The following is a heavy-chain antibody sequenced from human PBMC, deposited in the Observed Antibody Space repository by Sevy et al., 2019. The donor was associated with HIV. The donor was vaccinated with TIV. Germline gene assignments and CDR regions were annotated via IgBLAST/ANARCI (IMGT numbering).Heavy chain of an antibody. D-gene: IGHD3-22*01. Sequence: GGFLRLSCAGSGFTFSDAAIHWVRQASGKGLEWLGRIRGKANNYATAYAASVKDRFSISRNDLKDTAYLQMNSLRTECEAMYYCSIYYDIRAFDSWGQGTQVTVSS. J-gene: IGHJ4*02. CDR2: IRGKANNYAT. CDR1: GFTFSDAA. V-gene: IGHV3-73*01. CDR3: SIYYDIRAFDS.